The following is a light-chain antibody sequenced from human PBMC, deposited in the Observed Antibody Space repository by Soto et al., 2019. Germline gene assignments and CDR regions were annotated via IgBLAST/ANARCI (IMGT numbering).Light chain of an antibody. V-gene: IGKV1-5*03. J-gene: IGKJ2*01. CDR2: KAS. CDR3: PQYSTSSPST. Sequence: DIPMTQSPSTLSASVGDRVTITCRASQTISSWLAWYQQKPGKAPSLLIYKASILENGVPSRFRASGSGTEFTLTISSLQPDDFATYYCPQYSTSSPSTFGQGTKLQI. CDR1: QTISSW.